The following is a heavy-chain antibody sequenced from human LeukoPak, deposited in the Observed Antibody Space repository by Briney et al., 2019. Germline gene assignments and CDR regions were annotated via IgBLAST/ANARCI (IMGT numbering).Heavy chain of an antibody. Sequence: ASVKVSCKASGYTFTDYSLHWVRQAPGQGLEWMGWISAYNGNTKYTQKLQGRVTMSTDTSTSTAFMELRSLRSDDTAVYYCARDRRLDYQLPADYWGQGTLVTVSS. V-gene: IGHV1-18*04. CDR1: GYTFTDYS. CDR3: ARDRRLDYQLPADY. CDR2: ISAYNGNT. J-gene: IGHJ4*02. D-gene: IGHD2-2*01.